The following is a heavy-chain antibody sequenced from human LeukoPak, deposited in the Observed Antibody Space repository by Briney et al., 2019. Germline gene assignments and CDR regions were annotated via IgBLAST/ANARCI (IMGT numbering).Heavy chain of an antibody. CDR1: GFTFSSYA. Sequence: PGGSLRLSCAASGFTFSSYAMSWVRQAPGKGLEWVSAISGTGGSTYHADSVKGRFTISRDNSKNTLYLQMNSLRDEDTAVYYCARDAHIVRGVNPLDYWGQGTLVTVSS. V-gene: IGHV3-23*01. CDR2: ISGTGGST. D-gene: IGHD3-10*01. J-gene: IGHJ4*02. CDR3: ARDAHIVRGVNPLDY.